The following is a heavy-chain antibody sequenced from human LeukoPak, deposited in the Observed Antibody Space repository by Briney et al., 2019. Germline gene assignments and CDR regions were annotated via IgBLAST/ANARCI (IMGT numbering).Heavy chain of an antibody. Sequence: AGGSLRLSCAASGFTFSSYAMSWVRQAPGKGLEWVSAISGSGGSTYYADSVKGRFTISRDNSKNTLYLQMNSLRAEDTAVYYCAKDRLITIFGAPNDYWGQGTLVTVSS. CDR1: GFTFSSYA. CDR3: AKDRLITIFGAPNDY. J-gene: IGHJ4*02. D-gene: IGHD3-3*01. CDR2: ISGSGGST. V-gene: IGHV3-23*01.